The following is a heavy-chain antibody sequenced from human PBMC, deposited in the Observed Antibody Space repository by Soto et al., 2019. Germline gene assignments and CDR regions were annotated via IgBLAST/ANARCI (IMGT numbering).Heavy chain of an antibody. V-gene: IGHV4-31*03. Sequence: SETLSLTCTVSGGSISSGGYYWSWIRQHPGKGLEWIGYIYYSGSTYYNPSLKSRVTISVDTSKNQFSLKLSSVTAADTAVYYCARDSRQSPLTGYGMDVWGQGTTVTVS. CDR2: IYYSGST. CDR1: GGSISSGGYY. J-gene: IGHJ6*02. CDR3: ARDSRQSPLTGYGMDV. D-gene: IGHD7-27*01.